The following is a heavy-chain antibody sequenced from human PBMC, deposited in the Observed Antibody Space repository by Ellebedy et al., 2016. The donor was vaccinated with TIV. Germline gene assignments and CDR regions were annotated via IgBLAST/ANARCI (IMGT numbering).Heavy chain of an antibody. J-gene: IGHJ6*02. Sequence: GESLKISCAASGFTFSSNWMSWVRQTPGKGLEWVAYIKQDGSEKYYVDSVKGRFTISRDNAKNSLYLEMNSLRAEDTAVYYCARGTAMAVWGQGTTITVS. CDR1: GFTFSSNW. CDR2: IKQDGSEK. V-gene: IGHV3-7*03. CDR3: ARGTAMAV.